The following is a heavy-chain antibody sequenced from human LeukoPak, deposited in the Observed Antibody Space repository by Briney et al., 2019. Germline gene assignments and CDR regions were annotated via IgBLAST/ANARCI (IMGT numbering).Heavy chain of an antibody. CDR3: TSRELGPGGDYPFYYYYYMDV. D-gene: IGHD4-17*01. CDR2: IRSKAYGGTT. Sequence: GGSLRLSCTASGFTFGDYAMSWFRQAPGKGLEWVGFIRSKAYGGTTEYAASVKGRFTISRDDSKSIAYLQMNSLKTEDTAVYYCTSRELGPGGDYPFYYYYYMDVWGKGTTVTVSS. J-gene: IGHJ6*03. V-gene: IGHV3-49*03. CDR1: GFTFGDYA.